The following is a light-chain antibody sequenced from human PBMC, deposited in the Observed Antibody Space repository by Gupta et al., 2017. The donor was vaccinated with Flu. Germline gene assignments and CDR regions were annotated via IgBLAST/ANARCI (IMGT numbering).Light chain of an antibody. J-gene: IGKJ4*01. CDR2: GAS. CDR1: QSVSSS. Sequence: EIVMTQSPASLSVSPGETATLSCRASQSVSSSLAWYQQKPGQAPSLLIYGASTRATGINASFSGSGDGTEFNLTISSRQSEDFAVYYCQQEYTGHPTITFGGGTRVDIK. V-gene: IGKV3D-15*01. CDR3: QQEYTGHPTIT.